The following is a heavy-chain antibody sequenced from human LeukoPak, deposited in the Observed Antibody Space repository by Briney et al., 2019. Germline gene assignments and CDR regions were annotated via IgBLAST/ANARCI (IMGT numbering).Heavy chain of an antibody. CDR2: INPSGGST. J-gene: IGHJ4*02. D-gene: IGHD2-2*01. CDR3: ARLGCSSTSCFNFDY. CDR1: GYTFTSYY. Sequence: ASVKVSCKASGYTFTSYYMHWVRQAPGQGLEWMGIINPSGGSTSYAQKFQGRVTMARDTSTSTAYMELSSLRSEDTAVYYCARLGCSSTSCFNFDYWGQGTLVTVSS. V-gene: IGHV1-46*01.